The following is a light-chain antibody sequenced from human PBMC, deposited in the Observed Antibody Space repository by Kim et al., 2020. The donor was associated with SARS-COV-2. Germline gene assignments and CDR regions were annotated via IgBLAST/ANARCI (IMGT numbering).Light chain of an antibody. CDR2: AAS. V-gene: IGKV3-15*01. CDR3: QQYHNWPLT. Sequence: VSPGEIATLSCRASQSVSTNLAWYQQKPGQAPRVLIFAASTRASGIPARFSGGGSGTEFTLTISSLQSEDFSFYYCQQYHNWPLTFGGGTKVDIK. CDR1: QSVSTN. J-gene: IGKJ4*01.